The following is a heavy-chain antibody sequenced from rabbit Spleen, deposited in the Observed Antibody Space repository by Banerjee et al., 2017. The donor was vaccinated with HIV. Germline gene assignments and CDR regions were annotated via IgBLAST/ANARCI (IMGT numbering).Heavy chain of an antibody. CDR2: INAVTGRA. CDR3: ARDLPDIIGWNFGF. V-gene: IGHV1S45*01. Sequence: QERLLESGGGLVKPEGSLKLSCTASGFSFSDKAVMCWVRQAPGKGLEWIACINAVTGRAVYATWAKGRFTFSKTSSTTVTLQMTSLTAADTATYFCARDLPDIIGWNFGFWGQGTLVTVS. D-gene: IGHD1-1*01. CDR1: GFSFSDKAV. J-gene: IGHJ3*01.